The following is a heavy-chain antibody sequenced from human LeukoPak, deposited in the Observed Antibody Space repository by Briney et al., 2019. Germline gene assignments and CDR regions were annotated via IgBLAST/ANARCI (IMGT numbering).Heavy chain of an antibody. V-gene: IGHV3-11*01. D-gene: IGHD5-24*01. Sequence: GGSLRLSCAASGFLFSDYHMSWLRQAPGEGLEWVSYISAGGSTIYYADSVKGRFTISRDNAKNSLYLQMNSLRAEDTAVYYCAREPGYNSPFDYWGQGTLVTVSS. CDR2: ISAGGSTI. J-gene: IGHJ4*02. CDR3: AREPGYNSPFDY. CDR1: GFLFSDYH.